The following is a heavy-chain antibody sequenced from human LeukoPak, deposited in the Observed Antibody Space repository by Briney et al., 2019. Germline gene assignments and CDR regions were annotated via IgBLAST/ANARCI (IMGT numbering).Heavy chain of an antibody. CDR3: ARGLYFLVVPAATGHWFDP. Sequence: PSETLSLICAVYGGSFSGYYWSWIRQPPGKGLEWIGEINHSGSTNYNPSLKSRVTISVDTSKNQFSLKLSSVTAADTAVYYCARGLYFLVVPAATGHWFDPWGQGTLVTVSS. J-gene: IGHJ5*02. CDR1: GGSFSGYY. CDR2: INHSGST. V-gene: IGHV4-34*01. D-gene: IGHD2-2*01.